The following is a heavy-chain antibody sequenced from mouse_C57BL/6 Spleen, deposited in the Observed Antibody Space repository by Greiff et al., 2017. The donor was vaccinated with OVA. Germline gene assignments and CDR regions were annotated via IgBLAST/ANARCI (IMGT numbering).Heavy chain of an antibody. V-gene: IGHV2-2*01. D-gene: IGHD1-1*01. J-gene: IGHJ3*01. CDR3: ARGSLAY. Sequence: VQLQQSGPGLVQPSQSLSITCTVSGFSLTSYGVHWVRQSPGKGLEWLGVIWSGGSTDYNAAFISRLSSSKDNSKSQVFFKMNSLQADDTAIYYCARGSLAYWGQGTLVTVSA. CDR1: GFSLTSYG. CDR2: IWSGGST.